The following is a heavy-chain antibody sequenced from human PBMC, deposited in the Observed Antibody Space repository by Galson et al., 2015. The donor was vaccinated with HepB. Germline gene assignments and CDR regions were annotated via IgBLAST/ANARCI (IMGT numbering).Heavy chain of an antibody. J-gene: IGHJ4*02. D-gene: IGHD3-9*01. CDR2: ISAYNGNT. CDR3: ARYDILTGYSMEFDY. V-gene: IGHV1-18*01. CDR1: GYTFTSYG. Sequence: SVKVSCKASGYTFTSYGISWVRQAPGQGLEWMGWISAYNGNTNYAQKLQGRVTMTTDTSTSTAYMELRSLRSDDTAVYYCARYDILTGYSMEFDYWGQGTLVTVSS.